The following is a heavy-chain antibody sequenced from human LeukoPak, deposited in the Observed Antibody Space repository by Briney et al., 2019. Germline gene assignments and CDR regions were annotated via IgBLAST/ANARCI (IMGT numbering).Heavy chain of an antibody. CDR1: GFTFSSYW. V-gene: IGHV3-7*03. J-gene: IGHJ4*02. CDR2: INHNGNVN. Sequence: PGGSLRLSCAASGFTFSSYWMNWARQAPGKGLEWVASINHNGNVNYYVDSVRGRFTISRDNAKNTLYLQMNSLRAEDTAVYYCAKDKWQLPHYFDYWGQGTLVTVSS. CDR3: AKDKWQLPHYFDY. D-gene: IGHD2-15*01.